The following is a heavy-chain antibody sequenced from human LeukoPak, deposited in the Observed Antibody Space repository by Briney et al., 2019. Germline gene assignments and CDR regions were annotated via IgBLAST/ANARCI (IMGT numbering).Heavy chain of an antibody. J-gene: IGHJ6*03. Sequence: GGSLRLSCAASGFTFSSYSMNWVRQAPGKGLEWVSYISSSSSTIYYADSVKGRFTISRDNAKNSLYLQMNSLRAEDTAVYYCASSVDKGFWYYYYMDVWGKGTTVTVSS. D-gene: IGHD3-3*01. CDR3: ASSVDKGFWYYYYMDV. V-gene: IGHV3-48*01. CDR1: GFTFSSYS. CDR2: ISSSSSTI.